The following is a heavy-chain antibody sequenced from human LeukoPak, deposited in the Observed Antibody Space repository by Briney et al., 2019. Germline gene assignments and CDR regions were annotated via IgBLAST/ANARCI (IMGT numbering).Heavy chain of an antibody. D-gene: IGHD2-21*02. J-gene: IGHJ4*02. Sequence: CLCGSTNYNPSLKSRVAISLETSKNQFSLKMYSVTVADTAVYYCARGYSLRRDEGLLPYYWGQGTLVTVSS. CDR3: ARGYSLRRDEGLLPYY. V-gene: IGHV4-59*09. CDR2: CLCGST.